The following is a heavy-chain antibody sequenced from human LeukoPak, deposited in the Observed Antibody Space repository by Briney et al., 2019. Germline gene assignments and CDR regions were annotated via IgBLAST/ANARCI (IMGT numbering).Heavy chain of an antibody. Sequence: GESLKISCAASGFTFSSYAMSWVRQAPGKGLEWVSAISGSGGSTYYADSVKGRFTISRDNSKNTLYLQMNSLRAEDTAVYYCAKGPVRFLEWYYFDYWGQGTLVTVSS. CDR2: ISGSGGST. D-gene: IGHD3-3*01. J-gene: IGHJ4*02. CDR3: AKGPVRFLEWYYFDY. V-gene: IGHV3-23*01. CDR1: GFTFSSYA.